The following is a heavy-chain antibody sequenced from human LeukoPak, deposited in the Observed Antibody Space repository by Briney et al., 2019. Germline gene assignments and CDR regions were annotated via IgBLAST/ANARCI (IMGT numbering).Heavy chain of an antibody. CDR2: VIPMFGSA. V-gene: IGHV1-69*05. Sequence: EASVKVSCKTSGGTFSSHTINWVRQAPGQGLEWMGGVIPMFGSAEYTQKFQGRVTITTDHSTNTAYMELRSLRYEDTAMYYCARGGTATWLQLTGFYSFHVWGQGTMVTVSS. CDR1: GGTFSSHT. CDR3: ARGGTATWLQLTGFYSFHV. D-gene: IGHD5-24*01. J-gene: IGHJ3*01.